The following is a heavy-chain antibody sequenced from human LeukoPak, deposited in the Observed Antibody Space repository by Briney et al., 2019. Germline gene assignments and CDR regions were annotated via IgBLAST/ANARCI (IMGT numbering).Heavy chain of an antibody. CDR3: ARVGGH. CDR2: IKQDGSEK. J-gene: IGHJ4*02. CDR1: GFTFRNYW. Sequence: GGSLRLSCAASGFTFRNYWMSWVRQAPGKGLEWVANIKQDGSEKYYVDSVKGRFTISRDTAKNSLYLQMNSLRDEDTAVYYCARVGGHWGQGTLVTVSS. D-gene: IGHD3-10*01. V-gene: IGHV3-7*03.